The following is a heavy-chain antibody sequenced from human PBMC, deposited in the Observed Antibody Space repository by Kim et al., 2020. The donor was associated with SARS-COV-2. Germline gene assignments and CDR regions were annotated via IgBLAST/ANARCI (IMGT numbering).Heavy chain of an antibody. CDR2: IIPIFGTA. J-gene: IGHJ6*01. CDR1: GGTFSSYA. V-gene: IGHV1-69*06. D-gene: IGHD2-15*01. Sequence: SVKVSCKASGGTFSSYAISWVRQAPGQGLEWMGGIIPIFGTANYEQKFQGRVTITADKSTSTAYMELSSVRSEDTAVDYCAMDEGYCSGGSCYSNYYYY. CDR3: AMDEGYCSGGSCYSNYYYY.